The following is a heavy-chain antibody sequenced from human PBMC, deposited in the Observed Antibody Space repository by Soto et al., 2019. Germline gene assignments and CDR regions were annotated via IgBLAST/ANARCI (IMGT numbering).Heavy chain of an antibody. CDR3: ARGGTYGLDV. D-gene: IGHD5-12*01. V-gene: IGHV3-30*03. Sequence: QVQLVESGGGVVQPGRSLRLSCAASGFTFRDYGMHWVRQAPGKGLEWVAVILYGGTTEYYADSVRGRFTISRDNSKASLFLQLSSLRPEDTALYYCARGGTYGLDVWGQGTALTVSS. CDR1: GFTFRDYG. CDR2: ILYGGTTE. J-gene: IGHJ6*02.